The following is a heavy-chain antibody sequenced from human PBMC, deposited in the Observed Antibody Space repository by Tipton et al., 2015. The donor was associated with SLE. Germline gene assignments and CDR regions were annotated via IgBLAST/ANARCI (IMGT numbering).Heavy chain of an antibody. V-gene: IGHV4-34*01. CDR2: IDHSGST. CDR1: GGSFSGYY. D-gene: IGHD5-12*01. J-gene: IGHJ4*02. CDR3: ARPTGYPYYFDY. Sequence: TLSLTCAVYGGSFSGYYWSWIRQPPGKGLERIGEIDHSGSTNYNPSLKSRVTISVDTSKNQFSLKLSSVTAADTAVYYCARPTGYPYYFDYWGQGTLVTVSS.